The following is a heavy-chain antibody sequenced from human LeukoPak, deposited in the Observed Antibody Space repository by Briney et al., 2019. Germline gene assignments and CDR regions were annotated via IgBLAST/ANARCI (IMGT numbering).Heavy chain of an antibody. CDR3: AKDSAFYYIDV. CDR2: IRGSGDRT. Sequence: GGSLRLSCAASGFTFSSYAMSWVRQAPGKGLEWVSAIRGSGDRTHYADSVKGRFTISRDNSKNTLYLQMNSLKGDDTAVYYCAKDSAFYYIDVWGKGTTVIISS. J-gene: IGHJ6*03. CDR1: GFTFSSYA. V-gene: IGHV3-23*01. D-gene: IGHD3-10*01.